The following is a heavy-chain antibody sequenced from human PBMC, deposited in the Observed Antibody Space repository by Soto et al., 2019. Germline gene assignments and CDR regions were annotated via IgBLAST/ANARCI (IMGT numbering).Heavy chain of an antibody. CDR1: GFTFSSYA. CDR3: AKDRSEWELLYFDY. D-gene: IGHD1-26*01. Sequence: GGSLRLSCAASGFTFSSYAMSWVRQAPGKGLEWVSAISGSGGSTYYADSVKGRFTISRDNSKNTLYLQMNSLRAEDTAVYYFAKDRSEWELLYFDYWGRGTLVTVSS. CDR2: ISGSGGST. J-gene: IGHJ4*02. V-gene: IGHV3-23*01.